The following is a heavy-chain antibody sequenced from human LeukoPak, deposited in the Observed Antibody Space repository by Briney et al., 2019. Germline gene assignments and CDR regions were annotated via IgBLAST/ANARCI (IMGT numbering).Heavy chain of an antibody. CDR2: ISGSGGST. CDR1: GFTFSSYA. D-gene: IGHD5-18*01. Sequence: GGSLRLSCAASGFTFSSYAMTWVRQAPGEGLEWVSSISGSGGSTYYADSVKGRFTISRDNSKNTLYLQMNSLRAEDTAVYYCAKMEWIQLWLRPPNFDYWGQGTLVTVSS. V-gene: IGHV3-23*01. CDR3: AKMEWIQLWLRPPNFDY. J-gene: IGHJ4*02.